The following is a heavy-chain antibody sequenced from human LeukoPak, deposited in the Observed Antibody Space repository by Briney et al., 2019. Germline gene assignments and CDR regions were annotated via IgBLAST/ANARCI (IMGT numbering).Heavy chain of an antibody. V-gene: IGHV3-30*02. Sequence: WGSLRLSCAASGFTFSNYGMHWVRQAPGKGPEWVAFMRYDGSLQYYADSVKGRFTISRDNSKNTLYLQMNSLRAEDTAVYYCARGYYDSSGYYLWVAYPHAFDIWGQGTMVTVSS. CDR1: GFTFSNYG. CDR2: MRYDGSLQ. J-gene: IGHJ3*02. CDR3: ARGYYDSSGYYLWVAYPHAFDI. D-gene: IGHD3-22*01.